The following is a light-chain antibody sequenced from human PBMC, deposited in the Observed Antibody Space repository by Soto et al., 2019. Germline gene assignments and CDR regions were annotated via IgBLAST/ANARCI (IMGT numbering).Light chain of an antibody. J-gene: IGKJ1*01. CDR1: QSVSSY. CDR2: DAF. Sequence: EIVLTQSPATLSLSPGERATLSCRASQSVSSYLAWYQQKPGQAPRLLIYDAFNRATGIPARFSGSGSGTDFTLTISSLEPEDFAVYYCQQYNNWPPWTFGQGTKVEIK. V-gene: IGKV3-11*01. CDR3: QQYNNWPPWT.